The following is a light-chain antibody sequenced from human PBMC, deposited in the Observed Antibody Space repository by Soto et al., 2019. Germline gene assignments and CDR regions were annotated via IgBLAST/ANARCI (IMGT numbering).Light chain of an antibody. CDR3: QQSYSTPRT. V-gene: IGKV3D-15*01. J-gene: IGKJ1*01. CDR1: QSVSSN. CDR2: GAS. Sequence: IVLTQSPATLSVSPGERATLSCRASQSVSSNLAWHQQRPGQAPRLLIYGASTRATGVPARFSGGGSGTEFTLTISSLQPEDFATYYCQQSYSTPRTFGQGTKVDIK.